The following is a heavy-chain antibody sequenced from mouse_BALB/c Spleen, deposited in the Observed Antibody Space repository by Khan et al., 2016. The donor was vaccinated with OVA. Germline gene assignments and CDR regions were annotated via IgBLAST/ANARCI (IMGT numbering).Heavy chain of an antibody. CDR1: GYTFTSYD. CDR2: IYPGDDNT. CDR3: ASEILRALSMDS. D-gene: IGHD1-1*01. J-gene: IGHJ4*01. Sequence: QVQLKQSGPELVKPGALVKISCKASGYTFTSYDINWVKQRPGQGLEWIGWIYPGDDNTKYNEKFKGKATLTADKSSSNAYMQLSSLTSENSAVYFGASEILRALSMDSFGQVPSVTLSS. V-gene: IGHV1S56*01.